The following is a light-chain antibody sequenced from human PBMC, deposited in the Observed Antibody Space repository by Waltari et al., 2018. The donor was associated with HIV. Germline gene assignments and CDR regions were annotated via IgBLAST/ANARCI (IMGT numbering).Light chain of an antibody. CDR2: WES. CDR1: RTVLSNSDNRNY. J-gene: IGKJ4*01. Sequence: ILMTQSPHSLPLSLGDRATFHCRSSRTVLSNSDNRNYRAWYQQKTGQSPNVLIYWESTRQSGVPDRFSAGGSGTNFSLTISSLQDADVAVYYCQQYYTVRPTFGGGTKVEIK. CDR3: QQYYTVRPT. V-gene: IGKV4-1*01.